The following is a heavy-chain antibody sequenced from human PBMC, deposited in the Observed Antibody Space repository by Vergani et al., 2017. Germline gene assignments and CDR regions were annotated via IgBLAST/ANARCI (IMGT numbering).Heavy chain of an antibody. CDR2: IYYSGST. Sequence: QVQLQESGPGLVKPSETLSLTCTVSGDSISSYYWSWIRQPPGKGLEWIGYIYYSGSTNYNPSLKSRVTISVDTSKNQFSLKLSSVTAADTAVYYCARHVTRINPGAFDIWGQGTMVTVSS. J-gene: IGHJ3*02. CDR1: GDSISSYY. CDR3: ARHVTRINPGAFDI. D-gene: IGHD3-10*01. V-gene: IGHV4-59*08.